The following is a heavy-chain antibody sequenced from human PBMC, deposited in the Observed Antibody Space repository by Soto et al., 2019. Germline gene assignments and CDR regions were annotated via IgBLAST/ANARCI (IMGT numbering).Heavy chain of an antibody. CDR1: GFSLSNARMG. CDR2: IFSNDEK. D-gene: IGHD3-3*01. V-gene: IGHV2-26*01. J-gene: IGHJ6*02. CDR3: ARVTQRKGMIFWPPPPYYYYGMDV. Sequence: QVTLKESGPVLVKPTETLTLTCTVSGFSLSNARMGVSWIRQPPGKALEWLAHIFSNDEKSYSTSLKSRLTIPKEHPKSPGVLNMTKMDPVETAQYFCARVTQRKGMIFWPPPPYYYYGMDVWGQGTTVTVSS.